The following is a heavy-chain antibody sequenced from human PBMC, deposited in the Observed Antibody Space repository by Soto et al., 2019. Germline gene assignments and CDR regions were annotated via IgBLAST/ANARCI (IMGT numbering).Heavy chain of an antibody. V-gene: IGHV4-4*02. CDR3: AISPTAELPSNWFDP. CDR2: VFPTGST. Sequence: QVQLQESGPGLVKPSGTLSLTCAVSSDSVSSSNWWSWVRQPPGKGLEGIGEVFPTGSTNYNPSLVSLVTISVDKSKNHFSLNLSSVTAADTAIYYCAISPTAELPSNWFDPWGQGTLVTVSS. CDR1: SDSVSSSNW. J-gene: IGHJ5*02. D-gene: IGHD2-15*01.